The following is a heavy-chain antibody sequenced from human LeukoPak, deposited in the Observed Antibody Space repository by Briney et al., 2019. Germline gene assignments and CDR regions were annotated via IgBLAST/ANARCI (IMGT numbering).Heavy chain of an antibody. CDR1: GFTFSSYA. Sequence: GGSLRLSCAASGFTFSSYAMSWVRQAPGKGLEWVSAISGSGGSTYYADSVKGRFTISRDNSKNTLYLQMNTLRAEDTAVYYCAKGGSIGGWDYWHFQHCGEGRLVTVSS. V-gene: IGHV3-23*01. CDR3: AKGGSIGGWDYWHFQH. CDR2: ISGSGGST. J-gene: IGHJ1*01. D-gene: IGHD3-16*01.